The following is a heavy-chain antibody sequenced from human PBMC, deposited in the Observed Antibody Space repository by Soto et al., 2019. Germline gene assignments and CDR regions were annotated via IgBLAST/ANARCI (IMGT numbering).Heavy chain of an antibody. J-gene: IGHJ4*02. CDR2: ISSSSSFI. CDR1: GFNFSDYS. CDR3: AKDCGSGDGFAY. D-gene: IGHD3-10*01. V-gene: IGHV3-21*01. Sequence: DVQLLESGGGLVKPGGSLRLSCETSGFNFSDYSMSWVRQAPGEGLEWVSFISSSSSFIYNAESVEGRFSVSRDNARNLMYLEMSSLRVEDTAIYYCAKDCGSGDGFAYWGQGTLVAVSS.